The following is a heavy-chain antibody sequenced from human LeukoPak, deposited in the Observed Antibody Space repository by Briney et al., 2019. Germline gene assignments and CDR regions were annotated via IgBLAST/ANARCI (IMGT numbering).Heavy chain of an antibody. D-gene: IGHD3-3*01. CDR2: IYYSGST. CDR1: GGSISSYY. J-gene: IGHJ4*02. V-gene: IGHV4-59*12. Sequence: SETLSLTCTVSGGSISSYYWSWIRQPPGKGLEWIGYIYYSGSTNYNPSLKSRVTISVDTSKNQFSLKLSSVTAADTAVYYCARDTNYDFWSGSGTLFDYWGQGTLVTVSS. CDR3: ARDTNYDFWSGSGTLFDY.